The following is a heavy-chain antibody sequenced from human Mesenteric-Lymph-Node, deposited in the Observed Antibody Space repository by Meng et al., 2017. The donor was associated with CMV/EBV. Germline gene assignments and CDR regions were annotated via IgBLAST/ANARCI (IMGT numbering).Heavy chain of an antibody. V-gene: IGHV3-15*01. J-gene: IGHJ4*02. CDR1: GLTFRNAW. CDR3: TTLHNGYPDY. Sequence: GESLKISCAASGLTFRNAWMTWVRQAPGKGLEWVGRIKSKTDGGTTDYAAPVKGRFTISRDDSKNTLYLQMNSLKTEDTAVYYCTTLHNGYPDYWGQGTLVTVSS. CDR2: IKSKTDGGTT. D-gene: IGHD5-18*01.